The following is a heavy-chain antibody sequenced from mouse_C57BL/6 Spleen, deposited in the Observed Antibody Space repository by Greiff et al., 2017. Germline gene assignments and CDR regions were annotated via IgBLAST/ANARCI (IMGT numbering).Heavy chain of an antibody. CDR3: ARGIYDGYYVYAMDY. D-gene: IGHD2-3*01. J-gene: IGHJ4*01. V-gene: IGHV1-82*01. CDR2: IYPGDGYT. CDR1: GYAFSSSW. Sequence: LVESGPELVKPGASVKISCKASGYAFSSSWMNWVKQRPGKGLEWIGRIYPGDGYTNYNGKFKGKATLTADKSSSTAYMQLSSLTSEDSAVYFCARGIYDGYYVYAMDYWGQGTSVTVSS.